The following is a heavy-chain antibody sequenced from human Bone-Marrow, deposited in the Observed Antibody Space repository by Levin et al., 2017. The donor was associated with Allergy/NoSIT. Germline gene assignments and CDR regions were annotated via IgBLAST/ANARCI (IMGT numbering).Heavy chain of an antibody. V-gene: IGHV3-33*01. CDR1: GFTFSSYG. J-gene: IGHJ6*02. Sequence: GGSLRLSCAASGFTFSSYGMHWVRQAPGKGLEWVAVIWYDGSNKYYADSVKGRFTISRDNSKNTLYLQMNSLRAEDTAVYYCARDTVRSSSSYCTNGVCPPGHGMDVWGQGTTVTVSS. D-gene: IGHD2-8*01. CDR3: ARDTVRSSSSYCTNGVCPPGHGMDV. CDR2: IWYDGSNK.